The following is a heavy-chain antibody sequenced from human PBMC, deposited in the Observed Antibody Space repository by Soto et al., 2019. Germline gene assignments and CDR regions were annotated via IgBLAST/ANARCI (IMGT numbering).Heavy chain of an antibody. Sequence: QVQLLQSGAEVKKPGASVKVSCKVSGHTLTELSMHWVRQAPGRGLEWMGGFDPEDGETIFAQKFQGRVTMTEDTSTGSTYMELTSPRSEDTAVDYCAAGGTRWLHSPFDYWGQGTLVTISS. V-gene: IGHV1-24*01. CDR2: FDPEDGET. J-gene: IGHJ4*02. D-gene: IGHD1-1*01. CDR1: GHTLTELS. CDR3: AAGGTRWLHSPFDY.